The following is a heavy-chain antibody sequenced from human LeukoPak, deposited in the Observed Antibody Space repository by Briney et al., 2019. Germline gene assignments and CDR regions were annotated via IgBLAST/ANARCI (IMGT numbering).Heavy chain of an antibody. CDR1: GYTFTSYY. V-gene: IGHV1-46*01. D-gene: IGHD4-11*01. CDR3: ARSMTTVTTGQPVYYYYYMDV. CDR2: INPSGGST. Sequence: ASVKVSCKASGYTFTSYYMHWVRQAPGQGLEWMGIINPSGGSTSYAQKFQGRVTITADKSTSTAYMELSSLRSEDTAVYYCARSMTTVTTGQPVYYYYYMDVWGKGTTVTVSS. J-gene: IGHJ6*03.